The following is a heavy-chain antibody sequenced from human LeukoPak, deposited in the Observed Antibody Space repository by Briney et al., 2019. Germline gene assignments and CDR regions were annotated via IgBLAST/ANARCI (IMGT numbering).Heavy chain of an antibody. Sequence: SQTLSLTCAISGDSVSSNSAAWNWIRQSPSRGLEWLGRTYYRSKWYNDYAVSVKSRITINPDTSKNQFSLQLNSVTPEDTAVYYCAREGSGSGYDYQRWRFFDYWGQGTLVTVSS. CDR3: AREGSGSGYDYQRWRFFDY. CDR1: GDSVSSNSAA. J-gene: IGHJ4*02. D-gene: IGHD5-12*01. CDR2: TYYRSKWYN. V-gene: IGHV6-1*01.